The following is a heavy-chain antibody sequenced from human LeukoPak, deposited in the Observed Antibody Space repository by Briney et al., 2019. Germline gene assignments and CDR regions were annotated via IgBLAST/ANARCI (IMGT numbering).Heavy chain of an antibody. J-gene: IGHJ4*02. Sequence: ASVKVSCKASGYTFTSYGISWLRQAPGQRLECLACISAYNGNTNYAQKFQGRVTMTRDTSISTAYMELSRLRSDDTAVYYCARGSSGYSGQLFDYWGQGTLVTVSS. CDR3: ARGSSGYSGQLFDY. CDR1: GYTFTSYG. CDR2: ISAYNGNT. D-gene: IGHD3-22*01. V-gene: IGHV1-18*01.